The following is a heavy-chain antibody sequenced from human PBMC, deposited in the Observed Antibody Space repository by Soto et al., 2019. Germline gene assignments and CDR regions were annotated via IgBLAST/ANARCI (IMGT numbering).Heavy chain of an antibody. Sequence: QVRLEQSGAEVKKPGSSVTVSCKASGGTFGSHAISWVRQAPGQGREWMGGIITISGTPNYAQSFQARVAITADTSTRTAYLELSSLRSEDTAVYYCARGLVPPVGSWYYKMAVWGQGTTVTVSS. V-gene: IGHV1-69*06. CDR3: ARGLVPPVGSWYYKMAV. D-gene: IGHD2-8*02. CDR1: GGTFGSHA. J-gene: IGHJ6*02. CDR2: IITISGTP.